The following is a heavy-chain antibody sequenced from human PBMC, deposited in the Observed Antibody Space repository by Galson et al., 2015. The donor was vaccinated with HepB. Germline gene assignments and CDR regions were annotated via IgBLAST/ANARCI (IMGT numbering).Heavy chain of an antibody. CDR2: INSDGSST. CDR3: ARDGYNSALDI. J-gene: IGHJ3*02. Sequence: SLRLSCAASGFPFTNYWMDWVRQVPGKGPVWVSHINSDGSSTSYADSVKGRFIISRDNAKNTLYLQMNSLSAEDTAAYYCARDGYNSALDIWGQGTMVIVSS. CDR1: GFPFTNYW. V-gene: IGHV3-74*01. D-gene: IGHD5-24*01.